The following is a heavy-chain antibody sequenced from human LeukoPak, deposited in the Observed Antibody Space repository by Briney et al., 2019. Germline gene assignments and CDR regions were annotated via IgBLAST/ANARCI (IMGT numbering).Heavy chain of an antibody. D-gene: IGHD3-10*01. CDR3: ARGGTYYYGSGSPTYYFDY. CDR1: RGSFSGDS. CDR2: INHSGST. J-gene: IGHJ4*02. V-gene: IGHV4-34*01. Sequence: DSLSLTSAVYRGSFSGDSWCFIRHPPAKKLKWIGEINHSGSTNYNPSLKSRVTISVDTSKNQFSLKLSSVTAADTAVYYCARGGTYYYGSGSPTYYFDYWGQGTLVTVSS.